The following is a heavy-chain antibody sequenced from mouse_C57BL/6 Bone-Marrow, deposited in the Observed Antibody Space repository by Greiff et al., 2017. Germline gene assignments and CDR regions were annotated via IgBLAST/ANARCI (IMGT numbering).Heavy chain of an antibody. CDR2: IDPSDSYT. J-gene: IGHJ4*01. Sequence: QLQQPGAELVMPGASVKLSCKASGYTFTSYWMHWVKQRPGQGLEWIGEIDPSDSYTNYNQKFKGKSTLTVDKSSSTAYMQLSSLTSEDSAVYYCARDTTAYAMDYWGQGTSVTVSS. CDR3: ARDTTAYAMDY. D-gene: IGHD1-2*01. V-gene: IGHV1-69*01. CDR1: GYTFTSYW.